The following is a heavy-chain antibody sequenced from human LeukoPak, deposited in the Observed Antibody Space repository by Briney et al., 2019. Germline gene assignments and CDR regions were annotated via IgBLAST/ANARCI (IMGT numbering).Heavy chain of an antibody. Sequence: EGSLRLSCAASGFVFSSYAMNWVRQAPGGGLEWFSAISGSGDTTYYADSVKGRFTISRDNSKNTLYLQMNSLRAEDTAVYYCAKARCYYGSGSYPFYFDYWGQRTLVTVSS. CDR2: ISGSGDTT. CDR1: GFVFSSYA. J-gene: IGHJ4*02. D-gene: IGHD3-10*01. V-gene: IGHV3-23*01. CDR3: AKARCYYGSGSYPFYFDY.